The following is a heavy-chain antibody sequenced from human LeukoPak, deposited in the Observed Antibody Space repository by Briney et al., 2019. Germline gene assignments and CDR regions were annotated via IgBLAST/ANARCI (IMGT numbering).Heavy chain of an antibody. CDR3: ARDLGYCTNGVCHTRFDY. V-gene: IGHV3-7*03. Sequence: PSETLSLTCAVSGGSIKSNNWWSWVRQPPGKGLEWVASIKEDGSERQYVDSVKGRFIISRDNTKASLFLQLNSLRAEDTAVYYCARDLGYCTNGVCHTRFDYWGQGALVTVSS. J-gene: IGHJ4*02. CDR1: GGSIKSNNW. D-gene: IGHD2-8*01. CDR2: IKEDGSER.